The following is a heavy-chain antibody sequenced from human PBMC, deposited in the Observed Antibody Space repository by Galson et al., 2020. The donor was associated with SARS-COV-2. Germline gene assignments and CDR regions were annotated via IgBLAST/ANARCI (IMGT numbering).Heavy chain of an antibody. CDR3: ARDGGLLLFGELLPQIDY. Sequence: GESLKISCAASRFTFSSYSMNWVRQAPGKGLEWVSSISSSSSYIYYADSVKGRFTISRDNAKNSLYLQMNSLRAEDTAVYYCARDGGLLLFGELLPQIDYWGRGTLVTVSS. CDR2: ISSSSSYI. D-gene: IGHD3-10*01. CDR1: RFTFSSYS. J-gene: IGHJ4*02. V-gene: IGHV3-21*01.